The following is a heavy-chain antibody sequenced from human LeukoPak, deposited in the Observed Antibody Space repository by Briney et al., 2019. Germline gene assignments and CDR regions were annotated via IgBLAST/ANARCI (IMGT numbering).Heavy chain of an antibody. V-gene: IGHV3-7*04. Sequence: PGGSLRLSCAASGFPFSNYWMSWVRQAPGKGLEWVANTNQDGAGKYYVDSVKGRFTISRDNAKNSLYLQMNSLRAEDTAIYYCARGDDFSGDYRGQGTLVTVSS. D-gene: IGHD2-21*02. CDR1: GFPFSNYW. CDR3: ARGDDFSGDY. J-gene: IGHJ4*02. CDR2: TNQDGAGK.